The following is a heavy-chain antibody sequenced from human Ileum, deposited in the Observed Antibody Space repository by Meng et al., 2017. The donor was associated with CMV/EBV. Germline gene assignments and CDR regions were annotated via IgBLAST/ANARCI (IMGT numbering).Heavy chain of an antibody. CDR3: VKDRRGAISHGMDV. Sequence: SLKISCVGSGFMIEDYGMHWVRQVPGKGLEWVSGISWHSGIRDYADSVKGRFTISRDNAKNSLYLELSSLITEDTALYYCVKDRRGAISHGMDVWGQGTTVTVSS. J-gene: IGHJ6*02. V-gene: IGHV3-9*01. CDR2: ISWHSGIR. CDR1: GFMIEDYG. D-gene: IGHD1-26*01.